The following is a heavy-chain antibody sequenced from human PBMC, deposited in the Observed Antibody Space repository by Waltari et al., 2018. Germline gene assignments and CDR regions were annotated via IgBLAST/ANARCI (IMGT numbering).Heavy chain of an antibody. CDR2: IDSGGST. V-gene: IGHV3-53*01. CDR1: GFTVSSNY. CDR3: ARASPRGYSGYDSAWFDP. J-gene: IGHJ5*02. Sequence: EVQLVESGGGLIQPGGSLRLSCAASGFTVSSNYMSWVRQAPGKGLEWVSVIDSGGSTYYADSVKGRFTISRDNSKNTLYLQMNSLRAEDTAVYYCARASPRGYSGYDSAWFDPWGQGTLVTVSS. D-gene: IGHD5-12*01.